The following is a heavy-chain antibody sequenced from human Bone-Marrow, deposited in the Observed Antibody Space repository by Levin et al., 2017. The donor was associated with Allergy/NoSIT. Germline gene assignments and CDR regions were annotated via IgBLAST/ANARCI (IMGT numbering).Heavy chain of an antibody. CDR2: IDPTRGDT. CDR3: ARGGTSSNDY. CDR1: GYTFTDYY. D-gene: IGHD6-13*01. J-gene: IGHJ4*02. V-gene: IGHV1-2*02. Sequence: GESLKISCTVSGYTFTDYYIHWVRQTPGQGLEWIGWIDPTRGDTKFAEKFHARVVLTRNSSISTAYLELGRLRSDDTALYYCARGGTSSNDYWGQGTLVTVSS.